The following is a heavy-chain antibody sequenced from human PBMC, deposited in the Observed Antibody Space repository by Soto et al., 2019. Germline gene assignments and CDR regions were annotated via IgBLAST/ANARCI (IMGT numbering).Heavy chain of an antibody. CDR1: GGTFSSYA. CDR2: IIPIFGTA. D-gene: IGHD3-3*01. V-gene: IGHV1-69*13. Sequence: GASVKVSGKASGGTFSSYAISWVRQAPGQGLEWMGGIIPIFGTANYAQKFQGRVTITADESTSTAYMELSSLRSEDTAVYYCARDRVTIFGVVIIDRNYYYGMDVWGQGTTVTVSS. J-gene: IGHJ6*02. CDR3: ARDRVTIFGVVIIDRNYYYGMDV.